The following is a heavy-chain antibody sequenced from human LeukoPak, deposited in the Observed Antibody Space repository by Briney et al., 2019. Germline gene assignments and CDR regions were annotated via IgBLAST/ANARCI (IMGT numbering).Heavy chain of an antibody. D-gene: IGHD3-22*01. CDR1: GGSISSGSYY. J-gene: IGHJ4*02. CDR3: ARGPGGYDSSGYYPL. CDR2: IYTSGST. Sequence: SQTLSLTCTVSGGSISSGSYYWSWIRQPAGKGLEWIGRIYTSGSTNYNPSLKSRVTISVDTSKNQLSLKLSSVTAADTAVYYCARGPGGYDSSGYYPLWGQGTLVTVS. V-gene: IGHV4-61*02.